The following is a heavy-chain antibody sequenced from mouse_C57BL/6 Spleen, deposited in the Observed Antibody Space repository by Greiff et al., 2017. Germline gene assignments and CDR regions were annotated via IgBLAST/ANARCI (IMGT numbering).Heavy chain of an antibody. CDR1: GYAFSSSW. CDR3: ARYSSGYYAMDY. CDR2: IYPGDGDT. V-gene: IGHV1-82*01. D-gene: IGHD3-2*02. J-gene: IGHJ4*01. Sequence: VQLQQSGPELVKPGASVKFSCKASGYAFSSSWMNWVKQRPGKGLEWIGRIYPGDGDTNYNGKFKGKATLTADKSSSTAYMQLSSLTSEDSAVYFCARYSSGYYAMDYWGQGTSVTVSS.